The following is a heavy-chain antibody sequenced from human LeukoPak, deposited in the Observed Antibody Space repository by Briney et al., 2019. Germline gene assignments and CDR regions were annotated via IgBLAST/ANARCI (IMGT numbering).Heavy chain of an antibody. Sequence: ASVTVSCKASGYTFTSDYMHWVRQAPGQGLEWMEIINPSGGSTNYAQRFQGRVTMTRDTSTSTVYMELSSLRSEDTAVYYCAREIPYCSSTSCPFGSWGQGTLVTVSS. D-gene: IGHD2-2*01. CDR2: INPSGGST. V-gene: IGHV1-46*01. CDR3: AREIPYCSSTSCPFGS. J-gene: IGHJ5*02. CDR1: GYTFTSDY.